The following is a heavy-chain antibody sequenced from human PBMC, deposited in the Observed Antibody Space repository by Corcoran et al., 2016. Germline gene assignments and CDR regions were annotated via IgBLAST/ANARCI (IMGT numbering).Heavy chain of an antibody. CDR3: VGWLLRGDFDY. J-gene: IGHJ4*02. D-gene: IGHD5-12*01. CDR1: GFTFSSYG. Sequence: QVQLVESGGGVVQPGRSLRLSCAASGFTFSSYGMHWVRQAPGKGLEWVALISYDGSNKYYADSVKGRFTISRDNSKNTLYLQMNSLRVEDTAVYYCVGWLLRGDFDYWGQGTLVTVSS. V-gene: IGHV3-30*03. CDR2: ISYDGSNK.